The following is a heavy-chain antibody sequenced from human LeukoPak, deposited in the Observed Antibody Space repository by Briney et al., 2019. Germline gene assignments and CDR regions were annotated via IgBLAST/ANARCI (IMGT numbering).Heavy chain of an antibody. CDR3: ARGGYDSSGYYPRVALDY. Sequence: SETLSLTCTVPGGSISSGGYYWSWIRQHPGKGLEWIGYIYYSGSTYYNPSLKSRVTISVDTSKNQFSLKLSSVTAADTAVYYCARGGYDSSGYYPRVALDYWGQGTLVTVSS. J-gene: IGHJ4*02. CDR1: GGSISSGGYY. V-gene: IGHV4-31*03. D-gene: IGHD3-22*01. CDR2: IYYSGST.